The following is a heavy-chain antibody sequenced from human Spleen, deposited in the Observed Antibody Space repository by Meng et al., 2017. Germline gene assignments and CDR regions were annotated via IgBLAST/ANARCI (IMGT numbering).Heavy chain of an antibody. V-gene: IGHV3-73*01. CDR2: IRSKPNNYAT. CDR1: GFTFSDSA. Sequence: EVQLVESGGALVQPGGSLKLSCAASGFTFSDSAMHWVRQASGKGLEWVGRIRSKPNNYATAYAASVNGRFTISRDDSKNMAYLQMNGLKTEDTAVYYCARGFNGGNSGAFGYWGQGTLVTSPQ. J-gene: IGHJ4*02. D-gene: IGHD4-23*01. CDR3: ARGFNGGNSGAFGY.